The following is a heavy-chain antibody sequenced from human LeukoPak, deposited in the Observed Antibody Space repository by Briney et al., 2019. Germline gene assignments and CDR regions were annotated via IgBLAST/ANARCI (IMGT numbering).Heavy chain of an antibody. J-gene: IGHJ4*02. CDR3: ARESEYSTTCFY. CDR1: GSAFSSYW. D-gene: IGHD6-13*01. V-gene: IGHV3-74*01. CDR2: INSDGSTK. Sequence: GSLRRSFAASGSAFSSYWMHWVRPAPGKGLVWVSSINSDGSTKSYADSVKGRFIISRDNARNTLYLQMKSLRAEDTAVYYCARESEYSTTCFYWGQGTLVTVSS.